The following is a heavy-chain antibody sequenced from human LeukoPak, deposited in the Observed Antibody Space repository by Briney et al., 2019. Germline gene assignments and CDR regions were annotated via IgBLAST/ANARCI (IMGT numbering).Heavy chain of an antibody. Sequence: GGSLRLSCAASGNYWMHWVRQAPGKGLVWVSHINSDGSWTSYADSVKGRFTISRDDSQNTIYLQMDSLRAEDTAVYYCATSSPRNYFDHWGQGTLVTVSS. V-gene: IGHV3-74*01. CDR3: ATSSPRNYFDH. J-gene: IGHJ4*02. CDR2: INSDGSWT. D-gene: IGHD1-14*01. CDR1: GNYW.